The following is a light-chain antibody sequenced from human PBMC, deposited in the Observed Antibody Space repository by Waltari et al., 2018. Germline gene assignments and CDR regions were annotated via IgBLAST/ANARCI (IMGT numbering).Light chain of an antibody. Sequence: EIVLTQSPGTLSLSPGERATLSCRTSQSVSRTLAWSQQKPRQAPRLLIYAASSRATGIPDRFRGSGSGTDFSLTISRLEPEDFAVYYCQHYVTLPVTFGPGTKVEIK. CDR3: QHYVTLPVT. CDR1: QSVSRT. J-gene: IGKJ1*01. V-gene: IGKV3-20*01. CDR2: AAS.